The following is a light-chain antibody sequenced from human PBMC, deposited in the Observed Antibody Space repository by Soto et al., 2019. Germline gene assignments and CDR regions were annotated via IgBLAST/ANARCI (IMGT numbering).Light chain of an antibody. J-gene: IGLJ1*01. Sequence: QSVLTQPLSASGTPGQRITISCSGSSSNIGDNPVNWYQQLPGAAPKLLIYINDQRPSGVPDRFSGSKSGTSASLAISGLQPEDEADYYCAAWDDSLNALFGTGTKVTVL. CDR3: AAWDDSLNAL. CDR1: SSNIGDNP. CDR2: IND. V-gene: IGLV1-44*01.